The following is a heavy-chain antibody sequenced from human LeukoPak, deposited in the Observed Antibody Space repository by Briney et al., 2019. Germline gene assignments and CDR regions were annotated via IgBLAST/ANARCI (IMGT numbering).Heavy chain of an antibody. D-gene: IGHD5-12*01. CDR3: ARSEGGWARLGGGLNWFDP. Sequence: PSETLSLTCTVSAGSISSYYWSWIRQPPGKGLEWIGYIYYSGSTNYHPSLKSRVTISVDTSKNQFSLKLSSVTVAAPPVYTCARSEGGWARLGGGLNWFDPWGQGTLVTVSS. CDR2: IYYSGST. CDR1: AGSISSYY. V-gene: IGHV4-59*01. J-gene: IGHJ5*02.